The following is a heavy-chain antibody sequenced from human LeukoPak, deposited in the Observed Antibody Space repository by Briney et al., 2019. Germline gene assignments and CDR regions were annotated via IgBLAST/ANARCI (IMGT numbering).Heavy chain of an antibody. CDR2: ITTDGSST. V-gene: IGHV3-74*01. J-gene: IGHJ4*02. D-gene: IGHD3-16*01. CDR1: GFNFSTYW. CDR3: ATVSVGVRFDY. Sequence: PGGSLRLSCTASGFNFSTYWMHWVRQVPGKGLVWVSRITTDGSSTSYADSVKGRFTISRDSAKNKLYLQMNSLRAEDTAVYYCATVSVGVRFDYWGQGALVAVSS.